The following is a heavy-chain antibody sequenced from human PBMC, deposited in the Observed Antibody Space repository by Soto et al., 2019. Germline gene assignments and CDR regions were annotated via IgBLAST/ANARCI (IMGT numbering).Heavy chain of an antibody. V-gene: IGHV5-51*01. D-gene: IGHD3-10*01. CDR3: ARQDGSGTYYFDS. CDR2: IYPRDSDT. Sequence: GESLKISCKASGYSFTSYWIAWVRQMPGKGLEWMGIIYPRDSDTRYSPSFQGQVSISADKSISTAYLQWSSLKASDTAMYYCARQDGSGTYYFDSWGQGTLVTVSS. J-gene: IGHJ4*02. CDR1: GYSFTSYW.